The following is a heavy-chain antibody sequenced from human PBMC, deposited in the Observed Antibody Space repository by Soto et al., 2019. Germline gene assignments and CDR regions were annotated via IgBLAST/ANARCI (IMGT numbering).Heavy chain of an antibody. CDR3: ARGVAAAYSPWFEP. CDR1: VGSISSGDYY. V-gene: IGHV4-30-4*01. J-gene: IGHJ5*02. CDR2: IYYSGST. Sequence: SETLSLTCTVSVGSISSGDYYCSWIRQPPWKGLEWIGYIYYSGSTYYNPSLKSRVTISVDTSKNQFSLKLSSVTAADTAVYYCARGVAAAYSPWFEPCREAKLVSLSS. D-gene: IGHD6-13*01.